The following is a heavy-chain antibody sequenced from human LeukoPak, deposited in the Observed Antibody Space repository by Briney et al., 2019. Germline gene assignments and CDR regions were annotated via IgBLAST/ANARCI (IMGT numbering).Heavy chain of an antibody. CDR1: GGSISSGDYY. Sequence: SQTLSLTCTVSGGSISSGDYYWSWIRQPPGKGLEWIGYIYYSGSTYYNPSLKSRVTISVDTSKNQFSLKLSSVTAADTAVYYCARVCTSCYPSGYYYGMDVWGQGTTVTVSS. J-gene: IGHJ6*02. D-gene: IGHD2-2*01. CDR3: ARVCTSCYPSGYYYGMDV. V-gene: IGHV4-30-4*01. CDR2: IYYSGST.